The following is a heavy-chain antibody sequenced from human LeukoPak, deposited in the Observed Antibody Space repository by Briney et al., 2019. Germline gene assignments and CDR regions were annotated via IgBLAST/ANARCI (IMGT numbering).Heavy chain of an antibody. V-gene: IGHV4-30-2*01. CDR3: ARGTTVTTVFDY. CDR2: IYHSGST. J-gene: IGHJ4*02. D-gene: IGHD4-17*01. CDR1: GGSISSGGYS. Sequence: SETLSLTCAVSGGSISSGGYSWSWIRQPPGKGLEWIGYIYHSGSTYYNPSLRSRVTISLDTSKNQFSLKLSSVTAADTAVYYCARGTTVTTVFDYWGQGTLVTVSS.